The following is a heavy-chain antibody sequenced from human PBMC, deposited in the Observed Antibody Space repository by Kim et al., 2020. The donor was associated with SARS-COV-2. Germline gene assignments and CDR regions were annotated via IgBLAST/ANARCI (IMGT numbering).Heavy chain of an antibody. CDR3: ARGDSSSWYVAPNGMDV. Sequence: LKSRVTISVDTSKDQFSLMLSSVTAADTAVYYCARGDSSSWYVAPNGMDVWGQGTTVTVSS. D-gene: IGHD6-13*01. J-gene: IGHJ6*02. V-gene: IGHV4-59*09.